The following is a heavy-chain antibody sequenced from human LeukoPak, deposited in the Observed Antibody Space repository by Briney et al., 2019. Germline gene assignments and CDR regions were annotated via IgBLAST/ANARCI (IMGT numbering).Heavy chain of an antibody. Sequence: GGSLRLSCAASGFTFSSYSMNWVRQAPGKGLEWVSYISSSSSTIYYADSVKGRFTISRDNATNSLYLQMNSLRAEDTAVYYCARDRYSSSWYLSWFDPWGQGTLVTVSS. CDR1: GFTFSSYS. CDR2: ISSSSSTI. V-gene: IGHV3-48*01. D-gene: IGHD6-13*01. CDR3: ARDRYSSSWYLSWFDP. J-gene: IGHJ5*02.